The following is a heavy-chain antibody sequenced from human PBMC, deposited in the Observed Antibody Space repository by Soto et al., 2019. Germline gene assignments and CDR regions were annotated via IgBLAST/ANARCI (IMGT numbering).Heavy chain of an antibody. CDR2: IIPIFGTA. CDR3: ARGVGCTNGVCPFDY. D-gene: IGHD2-8*01. J-gene: IGHJ4*02. CDR1: GGTFSSYA. V-gene: IGHV1-69*13. Sequence: SVKVSCKASGGTFSSYAISWVRQAPGQGLEWMGGIIPIFGTANYAQKFQGRVTITADESTSTAYMELSSLRSEDTAVYYCARGVGCTNGVCPFDYWGQGTLVTVSS.